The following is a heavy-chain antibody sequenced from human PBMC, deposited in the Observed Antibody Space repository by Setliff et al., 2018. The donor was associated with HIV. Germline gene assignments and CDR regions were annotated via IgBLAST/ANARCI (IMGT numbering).Heavy chain of an antibody. Sequence: SETLSLTCTVSGVSISSYYWSWIRQPAGKGLEWVGRIYASGIINYNPSLKSRVSISAATSKNQFSLKLTSVTAADTAVYYCATGITMAPDYWGQGSLVTVSS. D-gene: IGHD6-19*01. CDR1: GVSISSYY. J-gene: IGHJ4*02. CDR2: IYASGII. CDR3: ATGITMAPDY. V-gene: IGHV4-4*07.